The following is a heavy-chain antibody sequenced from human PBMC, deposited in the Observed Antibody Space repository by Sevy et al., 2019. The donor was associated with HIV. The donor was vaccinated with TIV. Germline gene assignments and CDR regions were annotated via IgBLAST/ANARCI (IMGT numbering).Heavy chain of an antibody. Sequence: ASVKVSCKASGYTFNRYSMNWVRQAPGQGLEWMGWFVTDTGKETYAPGFTRRFVFSFDTSVSTAYLQISSLKAEDAAVYYCAREVLRLDYWGQGTLVTVSS. CDR2: FVTDTGKE. CDR3: AREVLRLDY. J-gene: IGHJ4*02. D-gene: IGHD1-26*01. V-gene: IGHV7-4-1*01. CDR1: GYTFNRYS.